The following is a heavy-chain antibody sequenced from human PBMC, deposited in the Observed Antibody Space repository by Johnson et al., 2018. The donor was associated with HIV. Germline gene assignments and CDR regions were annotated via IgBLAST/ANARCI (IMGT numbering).Heavy chain of an antibody. Sequence: QVQLVESGGGVVQPGMSLRVSCAASGFTFSSYAMHWVRQAPGRGLEWVAVMSYDGSNQYYADSVTGRFTISRDNSKNTLYLQMNSLRAEDTAVYYCARDQYSYGYTDAFDIWGQGTMVTVSS. CDR2: MSYDGSNQ. V-gene: IGHV3-30*04. CDR1: GFTFSSYA. D-gene: IGHD5-18*01. CDR3: ARDQYSYGYTDAFDI. J-gene: IGHJ3*02.